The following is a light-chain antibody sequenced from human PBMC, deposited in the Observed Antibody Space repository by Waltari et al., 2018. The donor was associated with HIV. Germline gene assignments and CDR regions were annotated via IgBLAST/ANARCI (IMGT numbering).Light chain of an antibody. CDR1: QRISSA. J-gene: IGKJ4*01. V-gene: IGKV3-15*01. Sequence: EVVMTQSPVTLFMSPGERATLSCRASQRISSALAWYQQKPGQAPRLRIFGASTRATGIPARCSGSGSGTEVTLTISSLQSEDFAVYYCQQYDSWPLTFGGGTKVEIK. CDR3: QQYDSWPLT. CDR2: GAS.